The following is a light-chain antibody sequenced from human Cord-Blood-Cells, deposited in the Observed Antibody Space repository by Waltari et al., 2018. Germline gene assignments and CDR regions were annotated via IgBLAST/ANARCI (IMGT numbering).Light chain of an antibody. J-gene: IGLJ3*02. Sequence: QSALTQPASVSGSPGQSITISCTGTSSDVGGYNYVSWYQQHPGKAPKLMIFDFSKRPSGVSNRFSGSKSGNTASLTISGLQAEDEADYYSSSYTSSSTFWVFGGGTKLTVL. CDR1: SSDVGGYNY. V-gene: IGLV2-14*01. CDR2: DFS. CDR3: SSYTSSSTFWV.